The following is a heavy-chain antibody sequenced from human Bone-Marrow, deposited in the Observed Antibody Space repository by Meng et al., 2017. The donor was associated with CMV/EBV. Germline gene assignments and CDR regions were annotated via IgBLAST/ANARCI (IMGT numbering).Heavy chain of an antibody. CDR1: GDSMSSVDYY. CDR3: ARVAMTTVVTPIFDD. V-gene: IGHV4-30-4*08. CDR2: IYHTGST. J-gene: IGHJ4*02. Sequence: SETLSLTCTVSGDSMSSVDYYWSWIRQSPGRGLEWIGYIYHTGSTYANPSLESRVIISVDTSKNQFSLKLSSVTAADTAVYYCARVAMTTVVTPIFDDWGQGKRVNGAS. D-gene: IGHD4-23*01.